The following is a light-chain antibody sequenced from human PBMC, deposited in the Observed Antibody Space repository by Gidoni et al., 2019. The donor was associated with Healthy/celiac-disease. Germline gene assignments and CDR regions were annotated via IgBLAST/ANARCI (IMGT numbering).Light chain of an antibody. CDR1: QSISSW. V-gene: IGKV1-5*03. J-gene: IGKJ4*01. CDR3: QQYNSYSLT. Sequence: DIQMTQSPSTLSASVGDRVTITCRASQSISSWLAWYQQKPGKAPKLLIYKASSLESGVPSRFSGSGSRTEFTLTISSLQPDDFATYYCQQYNSYSLTFGGGTKVEIK. CDR2: KAS.